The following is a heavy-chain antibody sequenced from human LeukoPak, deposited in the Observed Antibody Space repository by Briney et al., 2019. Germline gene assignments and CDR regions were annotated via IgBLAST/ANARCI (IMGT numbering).Heavy chain of an antibody. D-gene: IGHD3-22*01. CDR1: GNSFTGYY. V-gene: IGHV1-2*02. J-gene: IGHJ6*04. CDR2: INPDGGDT. Sequence: ASVTVSCKASGNSFTGYYIHWVRQAPGQGLEWMGWINPDGGDTNYAQTFQGRVTMTRDTSISTAYMELSRLRFDDTAVYYCARESQEGYYYDNSGMDVWGKGTTVTVSS. CDR3: ARESQEGYYYDNSGMDV.